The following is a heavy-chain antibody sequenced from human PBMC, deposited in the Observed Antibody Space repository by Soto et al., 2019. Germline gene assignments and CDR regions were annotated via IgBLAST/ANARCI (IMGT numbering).Heavy chain of an antibody. CDR2: VDYTGST. Sequence: SETLSLTCTVSGGSITVTTNYWGWIRQPPGKGLEWIGTVDYTGSTNYNPSLESRVTISVDTSKNQFSLNLRSVTAADTAVYYCARRTPLYASESSRFDPWGQGALVTVSS. CDR3: ARRTPLYASESSRFDP. D-gene: IGHD3-10*01. CDR1: GGSITVTTNY. J-gene: IGHJ5*02. V-gene: IGHV4-39*01.